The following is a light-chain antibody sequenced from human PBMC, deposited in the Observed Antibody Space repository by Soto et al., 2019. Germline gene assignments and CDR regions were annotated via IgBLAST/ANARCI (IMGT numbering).Light chain of an antibody. Sequence: EIVLTQSPGTLSLSPGERATLSCRASQSVSSYLAWYQQKPDQAPRLLIYDASNRATGIPARFSGSGSGTDFTFIISSLEPEDFAVYYCHQRSTWPFTFGPGTKVDIK. CDR3: HQRSTWPFT. CDR1: QSVSSY. CDR2: DAS. J-gene: IGKJ3*01. V-gene: IGKV3-11*01.